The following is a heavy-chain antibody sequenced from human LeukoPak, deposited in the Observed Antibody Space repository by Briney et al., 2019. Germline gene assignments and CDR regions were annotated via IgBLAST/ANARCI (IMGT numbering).Heavy chain of an antibody. CDR3: ASFNFNWYFDL. CDR1: GGSIYSYY. Sequence: SETLSLTCTASGGSIYSYYWSWIRQPPGKGLEWIGYIYYSGSTNYNPSLKSRVTISVDTSKNQFSLKLSSVAAADTAMYYCASFNFNWYFDLWGRGTLVTVSS. CDR2: IYYSGST. D-gene: IGHD3-3*01. J-gene: IGHJ2*01. V-gene: IGHV4-59*01.